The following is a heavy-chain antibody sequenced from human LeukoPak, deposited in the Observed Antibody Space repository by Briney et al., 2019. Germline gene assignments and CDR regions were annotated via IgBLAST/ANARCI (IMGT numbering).Heavy chain of an antibody. Sequence: GGSLRLSCAASGFTFSSYGMHWVRQAPGKGLEWVAFIRYDGGNKYYADSVKGRFTISRDNSKNTLYLQMNSLRAEDTAVYYCAKDSPYGDYADFPDYWGQGTLVTVSS. CDR3: AKDSPYGDYADFPDY. J-gene: IGHJ4*02. CDR1: GFTFSSYG. V-gene: IGHV3-30*02. D-gene: IGHD4-17*01. CDR2: IRYDGGNK.